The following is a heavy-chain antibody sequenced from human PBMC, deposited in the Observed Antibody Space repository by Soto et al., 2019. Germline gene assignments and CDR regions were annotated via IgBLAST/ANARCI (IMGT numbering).Heavy chain of an antibody. Sequence: GGSLRLSCAASGFTFSSYGMHWVRQAPGKGLEWVAVIWYDGSNKYYADSVKGRFTISRDNSKNTLYLQMNSLRAEDTAVYYCARGYSSSWAFDYWGQGTLVTVSS. CDR1: GFTFSSYG. CDR3: ARGYSSSWAFDY. J-gene: IGHJ4*02. CDR2: IWYDGSNK. V-gene: IGHV3-33*01. D-gene: IGHD6-13*01.